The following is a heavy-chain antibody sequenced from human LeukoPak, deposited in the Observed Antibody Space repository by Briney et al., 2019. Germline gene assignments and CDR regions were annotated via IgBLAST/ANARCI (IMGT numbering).Heavy chain of an antibody. D-gene: IGHD3-10*01. CDR1: GFTSSNYG. CDR3: AKDWGSGEFPNWFDP. V-gene: IGHV3-30*18. Sequence: GGSLRLSCAASGFTSSNYGMHWVRQAPGKGLEWVAVISYDGRNKYYADSVKGRFTISRDNSKNTLYLQMNSLRPEDTAVYYCAKDWGSGEFPNWFDPWGQGTLVSVSS. J-gene: IGHJ5*02. CDR2: ISYDGRNK.